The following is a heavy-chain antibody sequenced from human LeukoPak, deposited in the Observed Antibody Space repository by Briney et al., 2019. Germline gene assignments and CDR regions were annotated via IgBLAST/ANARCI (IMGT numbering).Heavy chain of an antibody. J-gene: IGHJ6*03. Sequence: GGSLRLSCAASGFTFSSYSKNWVRQAPGKGLEWVSSISSSSSYTYYADSVKGRFTISRDNAKNSLYLQMNSLRAEDTAVYYCARVARYCSSTSCYRYYYYMDVWGKGTTVTVSS. CDR2: ISSSSSYT. V-gene: IGHV3-21*01. CDR1: GFTFSSYS. CDR3: ARVARYCSSTSCYRYYYYMDV. D-gene: IGHD2-2*01.